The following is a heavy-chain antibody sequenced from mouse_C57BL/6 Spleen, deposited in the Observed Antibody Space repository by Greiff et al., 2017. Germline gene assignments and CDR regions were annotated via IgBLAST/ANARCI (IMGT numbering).Heavy chain of an antibody. CDR2: IYWDDDK. V-gene: IGHV8-12*01. CDR3: ARSPGSSLGYFDY. J-gene: IGHJ2*01. D-gene: IGHD1-1*01. CDR1: GFSLSTSGMG. Sequence: QVTLKECGPGILQSSQTLSLTCSFSGFSLSTSGMGVSWIRQPSGKGLEWLAHIYWDDDKRYNPSLKSRLTLSKDTSRNQVFLKITSVDTADTATYYCARSPGSSLGYFDYWGQGTTLTVSS.